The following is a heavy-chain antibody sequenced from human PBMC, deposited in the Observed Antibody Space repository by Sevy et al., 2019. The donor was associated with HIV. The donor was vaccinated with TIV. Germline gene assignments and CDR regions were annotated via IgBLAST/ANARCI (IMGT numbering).Heavy chain of an antibody. V-gene: IGHV4-39*02. CDR2: IYYSGST. D-gene: IGHD2-2*01. J-gene: IGHJ4*02. Sequence: SETLSLTCTVSGGSISSSSYYWGWIRQPPGKGLEWIGSIYYSGSTYYNPSLKSRVTISVDTSKNQFSLKLSSVTAADTAVYYCAREVVPAANFDYRGQGTLVTVSS. CDR3: AREVVPAANFDY. CDR1: GGSISSSSYY.